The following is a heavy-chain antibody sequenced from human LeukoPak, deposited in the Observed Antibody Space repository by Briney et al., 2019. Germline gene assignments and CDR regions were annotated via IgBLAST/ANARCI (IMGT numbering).Heavy chain of an antibody. D-gene: IGHD6-25*01. CDR1: GITFSNYG. Sequence: GGSLRLSCAASGITFSNYGMNWVRQAPGKGLEWVSFASSSGSYIFYADSVKGRFTISRDNAKNSLYLQMNSLRAEDTAVYYCTRDPSEASHPYYFDYWGQGTLVTVSS. CDR2: ASSSGSYI. CDR3: TRDPSEASHPYYFDY. V-gene: IGHV3-21*01. J-gene: IGHJ4*02.